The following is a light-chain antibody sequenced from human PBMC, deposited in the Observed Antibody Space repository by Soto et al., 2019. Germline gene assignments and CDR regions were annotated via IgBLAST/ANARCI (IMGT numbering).Light chain of an antibody. Sequence: EIVLTQSPGTLSLSPRERATLSCRASQSVNDNYLAWYQHKPGQAPRLLIYGASSRAPGIPDRFSGSGSGTDFTLTIRRLEPEDFAIYSCQQYAASPRTFGQGTQVEVK. CDR1: QSVNDNY. CDR3: QQYAASPRT. J-gene: IGKJ1*01. V-gene: IGKV3-20*01. CDR2: GAS.